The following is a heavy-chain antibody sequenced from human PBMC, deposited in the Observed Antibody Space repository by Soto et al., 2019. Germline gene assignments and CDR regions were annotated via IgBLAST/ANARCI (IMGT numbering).Heavy chain of an antibody. CDR1: GYSFTSYW. D-gene: IGHD2-15*01. J-gene: IGHJ6*02. Sequence: GESLKISCKGSGYSFTSYWISWVRQMPGKGLEWMGRIDPSDSYTNYSPSFQGHVTISADKSISTAYLQWSSPKASDTAMYYCARSCSGGSCYPYYYYGMDVWGQGTTVTVSS. V-gene: IGHV5-10-1*01. CDR2: IDPSDSYT. CDR3: ARSCSGGSCYPYYYYGMDV.